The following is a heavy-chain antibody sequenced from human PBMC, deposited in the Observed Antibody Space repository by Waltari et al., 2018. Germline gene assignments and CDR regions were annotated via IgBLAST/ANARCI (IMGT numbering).Heavy chain of an antibody. J-gene: IGHJ5*02. V-gene: IGHV1-18*01. D-gene: IGHD3-10*01. Sequence: QVQLVQSGAEVKTPGASVRVSCKASGYTFSNYAIFWVRQAPGQGLEWMGWISAYNGHTNYAQRFQGRVTMTTDTSTSTAYMELWSLTSDDTAVYYCAIDVKYGSGSYGWFDPWGQGTLVTVSS. CDR3: AIDVKYGSGSYGWFDP. CDR1: GYTFSNYA. CDR2: ISAYNGHT.